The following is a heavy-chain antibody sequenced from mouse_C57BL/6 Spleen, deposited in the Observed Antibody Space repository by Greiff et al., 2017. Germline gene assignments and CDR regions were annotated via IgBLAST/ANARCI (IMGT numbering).Heavy chain of an antibody. V-gene: IGHV1-59*01. J-gene: IGHJ4*01. CDR3: ARFPYDGLYYYAMDY. D-gene: IGHD2-3*01. Sequence: QVQLQQPGAELVRPGTSVKLSCKASGYTFTSYWMHWVKQRPGQGLEWIGVIDPSDSYTNYNQKFKGKATLTVDTSSSTAYMQLSSLTSEDSAVYYCARFPYDGLYYYAMDYWGQGTSVTVSS. CDR2: IDPSDSYT. CDR1: GYTFTSYW.